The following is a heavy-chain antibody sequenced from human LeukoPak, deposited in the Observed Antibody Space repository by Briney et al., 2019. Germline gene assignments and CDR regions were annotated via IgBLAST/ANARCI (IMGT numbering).Heavy chain of an antibody. CDR1: GGSFSGYY. Sequence: PSETLSLTCAVYGGSFSGYYWSWIRQPPGKGLEWIGEINHSGSTNYNPSLKSRVTISVDTSKNQFSLKLSSVTAADTAAYYCARDRVVPVATLYGMDVWGQGTMVTVSS. J-gene: IGHJ6*02. CDR3: ARDRVVPVATLYGMDV. CDR2: INHSGST. V-gene: IGHV4-34*01. D-gene: IGHD2-2*01.